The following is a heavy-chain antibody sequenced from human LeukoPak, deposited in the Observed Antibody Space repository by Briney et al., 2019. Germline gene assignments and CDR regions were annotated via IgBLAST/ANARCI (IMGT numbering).Heavy chain of an antibody. J-gene: IGHJ4*02. D-gene: IGHD6-19*01. Sequence: ASVKVSCKASGYTFTRYAMNWLRQAPGQGLEWMGWINPNTGNPTYAQAFTGRFVFSLDTSVSTAYLRINSLNTEDTAVYYCAIDQPVAGVSNFDSWGQGTLVTVSS. CDR1: GYTFTRYA. CDR2: INPNTGNP. CDR3: AIDQPVAGVSNFDS. V-gene: IGHV7-4-1*02.